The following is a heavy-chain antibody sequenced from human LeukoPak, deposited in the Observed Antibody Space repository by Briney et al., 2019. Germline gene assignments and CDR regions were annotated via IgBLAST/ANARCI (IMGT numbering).Heavy chain of an antibody. J-gene: IGHJ4*02. V-gene: IGHV3-11*01. CDR1: GFNFSDYY. CDR2: IGSTGSTK. D-gene: IGHD3/OR15-3a*01. Sequence: TGGSLRLSRAASGFNFSDYYMSWIGQAPGKGLEWVSYIGSTGSTKYYADSVKGRFTISRDNANNSLYLQMNSLRSDDTAVYYCAITLWTNSYDSWGQGTLVTVSS. CDR3: AITLWTNSYDS.